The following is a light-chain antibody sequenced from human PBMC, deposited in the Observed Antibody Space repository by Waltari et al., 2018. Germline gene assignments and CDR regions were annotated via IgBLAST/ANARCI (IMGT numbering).Light chain of an antibody. Sequence: QSALTQPASVSGSPGQSITISCTGTSSDVGNYNLVSWYQQHPGTAPKLMIYAVSKRPSGVSYRVSGSKSDNTASLTISGLQAEDEADYYCCSYAGSSTWVFGGGTKLTVL. CDR3: CSYAGSSTWV. V-gene: IGLV2-23*02. J-gene: IGLJ3*02. CDR1: SSDVGNYNL. CDR2: AVS.